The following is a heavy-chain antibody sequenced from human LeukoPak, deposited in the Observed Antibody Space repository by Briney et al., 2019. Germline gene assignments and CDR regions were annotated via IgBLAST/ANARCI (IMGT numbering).Heavy chain of an antibody. CDR1: GFTFSSYE. CDR2: ISSSGSTI. Sequence: GGSLRLSCAASGFTFSSYEMNWVRQAPGKGLEWVSYISSSGSTIYYADSVKGRFTISRDNAKNSLYLQMNSLRAEDTAVYYCARELVLPSLHWGQGTLVTVSS. V-gene: IGHV3-48*03. J-gene: IGHJ4*02. CDR3: ARELVLPSLH. D-gene: IGHD2-15*01.